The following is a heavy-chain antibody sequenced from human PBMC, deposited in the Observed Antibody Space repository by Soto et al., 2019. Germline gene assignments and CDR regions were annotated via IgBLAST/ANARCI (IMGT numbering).Heavy chain of an antibody. Sequence: EVQLLESGGGLVQPGGSLRLSCGASGFTFSIYAMSWVRQAPRKGLEWVSGISASGGSTYYADSMKGRFIIPRDNPKNTVFLEMNSLTAEDTAVYYCAKSRARVVHRINPAADYWGQGTLVTVSA. CDR3: AKSRARVVHRINPAADY. V-gene: IGHV3-23*01. CDR1: GFTFSIYA. D-gene: IGHD3-3*01. J-gene: IGHJ4*02. CDR2: ISASGGST.